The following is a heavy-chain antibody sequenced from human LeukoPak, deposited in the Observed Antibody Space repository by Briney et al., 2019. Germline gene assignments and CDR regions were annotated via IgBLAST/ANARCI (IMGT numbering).Heavy chain of an antibody. CDR2: INAGNGDT. D-gene: IGHD3-3*01. V-gene: IGHV1-3*01. Sequence: ASVKVSCKASGYTFTNYAVNWLRQAPGQRLEWMGWINAGNGDTKFSQNYQARVTTTRDASASTAYMELSSLTSEGTAVYFCARGLWSAHRREYYFDSWGQGTLVTVSS. J-gene: IGHJ4*02. CDR1: GYTFTNYA. CDR3: ARGLWSAHRREYYFDS.